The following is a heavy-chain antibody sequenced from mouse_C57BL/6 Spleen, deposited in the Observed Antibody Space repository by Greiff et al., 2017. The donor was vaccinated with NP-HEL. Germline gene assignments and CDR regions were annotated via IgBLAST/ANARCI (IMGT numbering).Heavy chain of an antibody. CDR1: GYTFTSYG. J-gene: IGHJ4*01. CDR2: IYPRSGNT. Sequence: QVQLQQSGAELARPGASVKLSCKASGYTFTSYGISWVKQRTGQGLEWIGEIYPRSGNTYYNEKFKGKSTLTADKSSSTAYMELRSLTSEDSAVYFCVYGSREENYAMDYWGQGTSVTVSS. CDR3: VYGSREENYAMDY. D-gene: IGHD1-1*01. V-gene: IGHV1-81*01.